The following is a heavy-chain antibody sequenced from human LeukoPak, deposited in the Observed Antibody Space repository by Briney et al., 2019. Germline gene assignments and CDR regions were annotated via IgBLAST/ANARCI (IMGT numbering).Heavy chain of an antibody. J-gene: IGHJ5*02. D-gene: IGHD1-14*01. V-gene: IGHV1-24*01. CDR3: ATVRWLEPQEVVGFDP. Sequence: ASVKVSCKVSGYTLTELSMHWVRQAPGKGLEWMGGFDPEDGETIYAQKFQGRVTMTEDTSTDTAYMELSSLRSEDTAVYYCATVRWLEPQEVVGFDPWGQGTLVTVSS. CDR2: FDPEDGET. CDR1: GYTLTELS.